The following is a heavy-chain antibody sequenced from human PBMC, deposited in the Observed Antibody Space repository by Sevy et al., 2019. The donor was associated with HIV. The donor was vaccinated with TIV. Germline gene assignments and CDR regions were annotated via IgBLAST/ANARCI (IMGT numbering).Heavy chain of an antibody. J-gene: IGHJ4*02. CDR1: GLTFSTYG. Sequence: GGSLRLSCAASGLTFSTYGMHWVRQAPGKWLEWVAVISYDGNIQYYADSVKGRFTVSRDNSKNTLYLQMNSLRAEDSAVYYCAKDQGGYNYAPGYWGQGTLVTVSS. V-gene: IGHV3-30*18. CDR3: AKDQGGYNYAPGY. CDR2: ISYDGNIQ. D-gene: IGHD5-18*01.